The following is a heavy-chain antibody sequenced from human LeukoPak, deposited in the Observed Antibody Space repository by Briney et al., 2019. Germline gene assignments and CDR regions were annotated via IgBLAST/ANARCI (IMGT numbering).Heavy chain of an antibody. J-gene: IGHJ4*02. Sequence: SGTLSLTCDVSGGSISSPNWWSWVRQPPGKGLEWIGEIYHTGSTNYSPSLKSRVTMSLDKSKNQYSLNLSSVTAADTAVYYCATYYDSSGYRFDYWGQGTLVTVSS. V-gene: IGHV4-4*02. CDR2: IYHTGST. D-gene: IGHD3-22*01. CDR1: GGSISSPNW. CDR3: ATYYDSSGYRFDY.